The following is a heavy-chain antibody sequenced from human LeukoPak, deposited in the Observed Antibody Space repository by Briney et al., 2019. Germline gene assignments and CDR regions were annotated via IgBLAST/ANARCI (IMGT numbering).Heavy chain of an antibody. CDR1: GDSISSGSFY. D-gene: IGHD6-13*01. J-gene: IGHJ4*02. V-gene: IGHV4-61*02. CDR2: IYPSGST. CDR3: ARDVLAAPGTFDY. Sequence: PSETLSLTCSVSGDSISSGSFYWSWIRQPAGRGLEWIGRIYPSGSTNYNPSLKSRVTISLDTSKNQFSLKLSSVTAADTAVYYCARDVLAAPGTFDYWGQGALVTVSS.